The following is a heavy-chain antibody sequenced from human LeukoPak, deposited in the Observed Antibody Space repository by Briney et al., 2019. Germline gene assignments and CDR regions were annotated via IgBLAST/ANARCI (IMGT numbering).Heavy chain of an antibody. J-gene: IGHJ4*02. Sequence: GGSLRLSCAASGFTFSSYSMNWVRQAPGKGLEWVSSISSSSSYIYYADSVKGRFTISRDNAKNSLYLQMNSLRAEDTAVYYCARLGGSGSYYLVGYWGQGTLVTVSS. V-gene: IGHV3-21*01. D-gene: IGHD3-10*01. CDR2: ISSSSSYI. CDR3: ARLGGSGSYYLVGY. CDR1: GFTFSSYS.